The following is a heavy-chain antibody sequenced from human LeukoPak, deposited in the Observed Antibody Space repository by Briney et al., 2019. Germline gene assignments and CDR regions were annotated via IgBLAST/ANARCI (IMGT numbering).Heavy chain of an antibody. Sequence: GGSLRPSCAASGFTFDDYTFHWVRQAPGKGLEWVSLISRDGGSTYYADSVRGRFTISRDNSKNSLYLQMNSLRTEDTALYYCTKDRYCTTTFCPLDYWGQGTLVTVSS. D-gene: IGHD2-8*01. CDR3: TKDRYCTTTFCPLDY. J-gene: IGHJ4*02. CDR1: GFTFDDYT. CDR2: ISRDGGST. V-gene: IGHV3-43*01.